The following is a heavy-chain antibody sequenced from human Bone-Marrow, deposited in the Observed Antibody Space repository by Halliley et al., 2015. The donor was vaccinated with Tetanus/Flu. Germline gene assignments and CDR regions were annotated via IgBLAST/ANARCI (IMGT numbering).Heavy chain of an antibody. CDR2: ITTKTEGVTT. V-gene: IGHV3-15*07. Sequence: WVGRITTKTEGVTTDYAAPVKGRFTISRDDSSNTLYLQMNSLKIEDTGRYYCTTGYSSIWLTWDHRWGLGTLVTVSS. CDR3: TTGYSSIWLTWDHR. J-gene: IGHJ4*02. D-gene: IGHD2-2*01.